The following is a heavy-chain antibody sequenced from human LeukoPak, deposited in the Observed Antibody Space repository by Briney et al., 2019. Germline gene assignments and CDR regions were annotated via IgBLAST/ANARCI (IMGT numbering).Heavy chain of an antibody. J-gene: IGHJ3*02. V-gene: IGHV1-46*01. CDR2: INPSDGST. CDR3: ARADYGDYVTGDFDI. CDR1: GYTFTIYY. D-gene: IGHD4-17*01. Sequence: ASVKVSCKASGYTFTIYYMHWVRQAPGQGLEWMGIINPSDGSTSYAQKFQGRVTMTRDTSTSTVYMELSSLRSEDTAVYSCARADYGDYVTGDFDIWGQGTMVTVSS.